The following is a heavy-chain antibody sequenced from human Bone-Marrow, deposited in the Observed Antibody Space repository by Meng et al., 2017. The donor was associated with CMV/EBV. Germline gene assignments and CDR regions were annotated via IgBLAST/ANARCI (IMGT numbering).Heavy chain of an antibody. D-gene: IGHD6-19*01. V-gene: IGHV3-23*01. CDR3: AKGRYSSAYYY. J-gene: IGHJ4*02. CDR2: ITGNGGSI. CDR1: GLSFSTYD. Sequence: GEFLKISCSASGLSFSTYDMSWVRQAPGKGLEWVSIITGNGGSIHYADSVKGRFTISSDNSKNMLFLQMNSLGAEDTAIYYCAKGRYSSAYYYWGQGTLVTVSS.